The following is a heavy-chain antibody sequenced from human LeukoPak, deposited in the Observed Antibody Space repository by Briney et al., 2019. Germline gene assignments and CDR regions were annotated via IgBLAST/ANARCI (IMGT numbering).Heavy chain of an antibody. CDR1: GYTFTSYD. CDR3: ARRGSPVDYDFWSGYSYYYYGMDV. Sequence: ASVKVSCKASGYTFTSYDINWVRQATGQGLEWMGWMNPNSGNTGYAQKFQGRVTMTRNTSISTAYMELSSLRPEDTAVYYCARRGSPVDYDFWSGYSYYYYGMDVWGQGTTVTVSS. D-gene: IGHD3-3*01. V-gene: IGHV1-8*01. CDR2: MNPNSGNT. J-gene: IGHJ6*02.